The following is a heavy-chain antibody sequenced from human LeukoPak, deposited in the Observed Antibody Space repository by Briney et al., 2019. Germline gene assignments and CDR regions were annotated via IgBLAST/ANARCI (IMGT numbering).Heavy chain of an antibody. CDR3: ARGDTSGYPDK. CDR2: IYDSGNT. D-gene: IGHD3-22*01. Sequence: SETLSLTCTVSGGSISSSSYYWDWIRQPPGKGLEWIGEIYDSGNTNYNPSLKSRVTISVDKSKDQFSLQLTSVTAADTAVYYCARGDTSGYPDKWGQGSLVTVSS. CDR1: GGSISSSSYY. V-gene: IGHV4-39*07. J-gene: IGHJ4*02.